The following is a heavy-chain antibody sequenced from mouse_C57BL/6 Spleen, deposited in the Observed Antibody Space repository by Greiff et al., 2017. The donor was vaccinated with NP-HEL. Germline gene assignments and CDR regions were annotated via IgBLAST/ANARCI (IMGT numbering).Heavy chain of an antibody. J-gene: IGHJ2*01. D-gene: IGHD1-1*01. Sequence: QVQLQQSGAELVKPGASVQISCKASGYAFSSSWMNWVKQRPGRGLEWIGQIYPEDGATNYNAKFKGTATLTEDKSSSTAYMQLSRLTSEEYADYFCAREITTVVGIEYWGQGTTLTVSS. CDR3: AREITTVVGIEY. CDR1: GYAFSSSW. V-gene: IGHV1-80*01. CDR2: IYPEDGAT.